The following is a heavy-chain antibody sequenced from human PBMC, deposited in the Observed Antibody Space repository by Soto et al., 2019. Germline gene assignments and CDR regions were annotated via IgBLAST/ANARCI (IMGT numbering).Heavy chain of an antibody. CDR2: IHDIGST. V-gene: IGHV4-31*03. CDR1: GGSISSGSYY. D-gene: IGHD3-22*01. J-gene: IGHJ1*01. CDR3: AREYRNYSNKSGYYH. Sequence: KPSETLSLTCTVSGGSISSGSYYWSWIRQHPGKGLEWIGYIHDIGSTYYNPSLKSRITISVDTSKKQFSLKLTSLTVADTAVYYCAREYRNYSNKSGYYHWGQLDLVTVSS.